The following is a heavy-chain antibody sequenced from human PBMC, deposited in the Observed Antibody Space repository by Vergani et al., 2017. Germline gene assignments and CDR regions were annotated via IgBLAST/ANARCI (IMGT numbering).Heavy chain of an antibody. J-gene: IGHJ4*02. D-gene: IGHD2-21*02. Sequence: EVQLVESGGGLVQPGGSLRLSCAASGFTFSSYEMNWVRQAPGKGLEWVSYLSSSGSTIYYADSVKGRFTISRDNAKNSLYLQMNSLRAEDTAVYYCAREGGYCGGDCYPDYWGQGTLVTVSS. CDR2: LSSSGSTI. V-gene: IGHV3-48*03. CDR3: AREGGYCGGDCYPDY. CDR1: GFTFSSYE.